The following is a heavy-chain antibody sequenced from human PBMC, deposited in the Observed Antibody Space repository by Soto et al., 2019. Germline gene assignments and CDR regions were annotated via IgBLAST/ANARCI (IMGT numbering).Heavy chain of an antibody. CDR3: ARGFTVVGLVSRFWFDP. V-gene: IGHV4-30-4*01. Sequence: SETLSLTCTVSGGSISSGDYSWSWVRQSPGKGLEWIGHIYNSGITYYNPSLKSRVVISIDTSRNQFSLRLNSLTAADRAVYFCARGFTVVGLVSRFWFDPWGQGTVVTVSS. CDR2: IYNSGIT. J-gene: IGHJ5*02. CDR1: GGSISSGDYS. D-gene: IGHD3-3*01.